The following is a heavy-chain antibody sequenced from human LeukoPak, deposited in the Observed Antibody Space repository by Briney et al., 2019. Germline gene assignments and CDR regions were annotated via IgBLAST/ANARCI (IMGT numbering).Heavy chain of an antibody. CDR3: ARFETIAVAGKDY. V-gene: IGHV3-53*04. Sequence: GGSLRLSCTDSGFPVSSSYMTWVRQAPGKGLQWVSLIYSGGGTFYADSVKGRFTISRHNFENTLYLQMNNLRAEDTAVYYCARFETIAVAGKDYWGQGTLVTVSS. J-gene: IGHJ4*02. CDR1: GFPVSSSY. CDR2: IYSGGGT. D-gene: IGHD6-19*01.